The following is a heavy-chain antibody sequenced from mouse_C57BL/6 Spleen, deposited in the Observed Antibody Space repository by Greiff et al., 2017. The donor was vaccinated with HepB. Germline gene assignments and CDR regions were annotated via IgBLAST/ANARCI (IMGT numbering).Heavy chain of an antibody. Sequence: QVQLQQPGAELVKPGASVKLSCKASGYTFTSYWMQWVKQRPGQGLEWIGEIHPSDSYTNYNHKFKGKATLTVDTSSSTAYMQLSSLTSEDSAVYYCARRDQDDFDYWGQGPTRTVAS. CDR2: IHPSDSYT. CDR3: ARRDQDDFDY. V-gene: IGHV1-50*01. J-gene: IGHJ2*01. CDR1: GYTFTSYW.